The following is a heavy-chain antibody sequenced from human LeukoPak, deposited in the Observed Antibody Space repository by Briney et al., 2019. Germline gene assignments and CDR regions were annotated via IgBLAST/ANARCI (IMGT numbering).Heavy chain of an antibody. D-gene: IGHD6-19*01. CDR3: ARGRSGWSPPIDY. J-gene: IGHJ4*02. Sequence: GGSLRLSCAASGFTFSSYAMHWVRQAPGKGLEWVAVISYDGSNKYYADSVKGRFTISRDNAKNSLYLQMNSLRAEDTAVYYCARGRSGWSPPIDYWGRGTLVTVSS. CDR2: ISYDGSNK. V-gene: IGHV3-30-3*01. CDR1: GFTFSSYA.